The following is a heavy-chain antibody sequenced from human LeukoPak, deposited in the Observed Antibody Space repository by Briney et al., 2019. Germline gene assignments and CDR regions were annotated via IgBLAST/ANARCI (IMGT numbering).Heavy chain of an antibody. CDR3: AREMGPLDDFWSGYFPY. CDR1: GYTFTNYG. V-gene: IGHV1-18*01. J-gene: IGHJ4*02. CDR2: ISAYNGNT. Sequence: GNSVKVSCKTSGYTFTNYGISWVRQAPGQGLEWMGWISAYNGNTNYAQKLQGRVTMTTDTSTSTAYMELRSLRSDDTAVYYCAREMGPLDDFWSGYFPYWGQGTLVTVSS. D-gene: IGHD3-3*01.